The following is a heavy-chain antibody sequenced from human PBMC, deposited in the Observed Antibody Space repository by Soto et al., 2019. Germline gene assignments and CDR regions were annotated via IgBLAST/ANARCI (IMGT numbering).Heavy chain of an antibody. Sequence: QVQLQESGPGLVKPSETLSLTCTVSGGSISGGVHSWSWIRQPPGTGLEWIGHIFASGSTYYTPSLKSRLTISVDTSRNQFSLRLSSVTAADTAVYYCAREIMPLTNDWYFDLWGRGTLVTVSS. CDR3: AREIMPLTNDWYFDL. D-gene: IGHD2-8*01. CDR1: GGSISGGVHS. V-gene: IGHV4-30-4*01. J-gene: IGHJ2*01. CDR2: IFASGST.